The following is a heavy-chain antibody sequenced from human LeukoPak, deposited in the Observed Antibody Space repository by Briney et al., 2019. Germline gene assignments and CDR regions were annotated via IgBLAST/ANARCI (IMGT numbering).Heavy chain of an antibody. V-gene: IGHV3-33*01. CDR1: GFTFSSYG. D-gene: IGHD4-17*01. CDR3: ARDLTGATVTTYFDY. CDR2: IWYDGSNK. Sequence: GRSLRLSCAASGFTFSSYGMRWVRQAPGKGLEWVAVIWYDGSNKYYADSVKGRFTISRDNSKNTLYLQMNSLRAEDTAVYYCARDLTGATVTTYFDYWGQGTLVTVSS. J-gene: IGHJ4*02.